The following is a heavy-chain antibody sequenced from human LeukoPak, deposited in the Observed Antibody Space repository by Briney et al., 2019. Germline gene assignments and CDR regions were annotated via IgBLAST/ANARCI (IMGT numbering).Heavy chain of an antibody. CDR3: ARALGDTQGWSDP. D-gene: IGHD5-18*01. J-gene: IGHJ5*02. Sequence: ASVKVSCKASGYTFTGYYMHWVRQAPGQGLEWMGWINPNSGGTNYAQKFQGRVTMTRDTSISTAFMELSRLRSDDTAVYYCARALGDTQGWSDPWGQGALVTVSS. CDR1: GYTFTGYY. V-gene: IGHV1-2*02. CDR2: INPNSGGT.